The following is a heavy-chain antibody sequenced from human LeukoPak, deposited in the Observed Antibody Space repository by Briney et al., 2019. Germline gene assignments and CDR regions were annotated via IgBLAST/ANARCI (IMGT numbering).Heavy chain of an antibody. CDR3: ATRPRGSFDY. CDR1: GFTFSSSA. D-gene: IGHD2-15*01. Sequence: GGSLRLSCAASGFTFSSSAMSWVRQAPGKGLEWVSAMSGSGATIYYADSVKGRFTISRDIAKNTLYLQMNSLRAEDTAVYYCATRPRGSFDYWGQGTLVTVSS. J-gene: IGHJ4*02. V-gene: IGHV3-23*01. CDR2: MSGSGATI.